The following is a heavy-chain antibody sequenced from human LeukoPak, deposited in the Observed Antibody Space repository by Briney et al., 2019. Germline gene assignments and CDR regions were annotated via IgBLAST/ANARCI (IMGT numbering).Heavy chain of an antibody. Sequence: SETLSLTCTVSGGSISSYYWSWIRQPPGKGLEWIGYIYYSGSTNYNPSLKSRVTISVDTSKNQVSLKLNSVTAADTAVYYCARLVVPAAPYFDYWGQGTLVTVSS. D-gene: IGHD2-2*01. CDR2: IYYSGST. J-gene: IGHJ4*02. V-gene: IGHV4-59*08. CDR1: GGSISSYY. CDR3: ARLVVPAAPYFDY.